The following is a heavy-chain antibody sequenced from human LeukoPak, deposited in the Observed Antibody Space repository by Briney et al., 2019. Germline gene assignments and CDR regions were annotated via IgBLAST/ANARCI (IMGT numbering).Heavy chain of an antibody. CDR2: ISGDGSRS. J-gene: IGHJ1*01. CDR1: GFTFEYYA. CDR3: VRDVLRASAGYFQH. D-gene: IGHD3-16*01. Sequence: GGSLRLSCAASGFTFEYYAMHWVGQGPGKGLEWVSLISGDGSRSNYVASVKSRFTISRDNSKDSLYLQMDCLKIEDTGLYYCVRDVLRASAGYFQHWGQGTLITVSS. V-gene: IGHV3-43*02.